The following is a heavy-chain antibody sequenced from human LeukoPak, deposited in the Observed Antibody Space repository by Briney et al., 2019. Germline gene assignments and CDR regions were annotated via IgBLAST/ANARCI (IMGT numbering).Heavy chain of an antibody. CDR2: IYTSGST. CDR3: ARDGRLSYYYGMDV. J-gene: IGHJ6*02. D-gene: IGHD1-26*01. Sequence: DPSETLSLTCTVSGGSISSYYWSWIRQPAGKGLEWIGRIYTSGSTNYNPSPKSRVTMSVDTSKNQFSLKLSSVTAADTAVYYCARDGRLSYYYGMDVWGQGTTVTVSS. V-gene: IGHV4-4*07. CDR1: GGSISSYY.